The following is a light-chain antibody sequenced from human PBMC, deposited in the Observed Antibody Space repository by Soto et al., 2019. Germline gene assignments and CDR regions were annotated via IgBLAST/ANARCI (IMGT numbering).Light chain of an antibody. J-gene: IGLJ2*01. Sequence: QSALTQPPSASGSPGQSVTISCTGTSSDIGAYNYVSWYQQHPGKAPKLMISEVNKRPSGVPDRFSGSKSGNTASLTVSGLQAEDEANYYCSSFAGTNFFVVFGGGTKGPS. CDR1: SSDIGAYNY. CDR3: SSFAGTNFFVV. V-gene: IGLV2-8*01. CDR2: EVN.